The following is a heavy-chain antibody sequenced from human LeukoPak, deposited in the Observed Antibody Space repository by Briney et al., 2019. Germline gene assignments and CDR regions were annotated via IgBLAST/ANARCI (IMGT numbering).Heavy chain of an antibody. J-gene: IGHJ4*02. CDR2: IDDSGST. V-gene: IGHV4-31*03. CDR1: GGSISSGGYY. D-gene: IGHD1-7*01. CDR3: ARVLRTGATVDNDY. Sequence: SETLSLTCTVSGGSISSGGYYWSWIRQHPGKGLEWIGYIDDSGSTYYNPSLRSRVTIPVDTSKNQFSLKLSSVTAADTAVYYCARVLRTGATVDNDYWGQGTLVTVSS.